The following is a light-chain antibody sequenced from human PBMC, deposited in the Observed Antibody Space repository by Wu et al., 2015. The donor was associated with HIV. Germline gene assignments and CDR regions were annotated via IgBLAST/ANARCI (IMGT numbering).Light chain of an antibody. CDR3: QQYKVLPST. CDR2: DAS. J-gene: IGKJ5*01. V-gene: IGKV1-33*01. Sequence: DIQMTQSPSSLSASVGDRVIISCQASQDISNYLNWYQQKAGEAPKLLIYDASNLEAGVPSGLSGSGSGTNFTFTISSLQPEDIATYYCQQYKVLPSTFGKGHDWR. CDR1: QDISNY.